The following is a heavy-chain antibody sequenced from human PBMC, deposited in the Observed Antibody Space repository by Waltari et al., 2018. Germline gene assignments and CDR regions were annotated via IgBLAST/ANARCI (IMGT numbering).Heavy chain of an antibody. J-gene: IGHJ3*02. CDR1: GYPFTSYD. V-gene: IGHV1-8*02. CDR3: ARKSYDSSGYYRARSAFDI. D-gene: IGHD3-22*01. CDR2: RNPNSGNT. Sequence: QVQLVQSGAEVKKPGDSVKVSCKASGYPFTSYDINWVRQATGQGIEWMGWRNPNSGNTGYAQKFQGRVTMTRNTSISTAYMELSSLRSEDTAVYYCARKSYDSSGYYRARSAFDIWGQGTMVTVSS.